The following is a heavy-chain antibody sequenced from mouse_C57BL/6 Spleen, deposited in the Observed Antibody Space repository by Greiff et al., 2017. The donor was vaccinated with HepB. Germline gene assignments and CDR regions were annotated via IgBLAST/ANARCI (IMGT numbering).Heavy chain of an antibody. J-gene: IGHJ2*01. CDR2: IDPSDSET. D-gene: IGHD2-4*01. CDR3: AKSGYDYRSYYFDY. Sequence: QVQLQQSGAELVRPGSSVKLSCKASGYTFTSYWMHWVKQRPIQGLEWIGNIDPSDSETHYNQKFKDKATLTVDKSSSTAYMQLSSLTSEDSAVYSCAKSGYDYRSYYFDYWGQGTTLTVSS. CDR1: GYTFTSYW. V-gene: IGHV1-52*01.